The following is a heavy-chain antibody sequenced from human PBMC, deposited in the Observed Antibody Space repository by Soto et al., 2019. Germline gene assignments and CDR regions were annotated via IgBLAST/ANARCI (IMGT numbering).Heavy chain of an antibody. CDR1: GFTFSSYA. Sequence: GGSLRLSCAASGFTFSSYAMHWVRQAPGKGLEWVAVISYDGSNKYYADSVKGRFTISRDNSKNTLYLQMNSLRAEDTAVYYCARDLIPAANWNFDYWGQGTLVTVSS. CDR3: ARDLIPAANWNFDY. D-gene: IGHD2-2*01. CDR2: ISYDGSNK. V-gene: IGHV3-30-3*01. J-gene: IGHJ4*02.